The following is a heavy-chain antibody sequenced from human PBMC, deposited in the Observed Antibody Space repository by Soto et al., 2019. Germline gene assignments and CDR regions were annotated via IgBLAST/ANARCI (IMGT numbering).Heavy chain of an antibody. CDR1: GFTFSSYA. CDR2: LSASGSGT. Sequence: GGSLRLSCAASGFTFSSYAMGWVRQAPGRGLEWVSTLSASGSGTYYADSVKGRFTISRDDSKNTLYLQMISLRAEDTAVYYCVKRLGYCSGTICYVHFDYWGQGTLVTVSS. J-gene: IGHJ4*02. CDR3: VKRLGYCSGTICYVHFDY. V-gene: IGHV3-23*01. D-gene: IGHD2-2*01.